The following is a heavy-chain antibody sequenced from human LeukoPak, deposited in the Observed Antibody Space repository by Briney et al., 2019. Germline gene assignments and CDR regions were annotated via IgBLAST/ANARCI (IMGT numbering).Heavy chain of an antibody. Sequence: PSETLSLTCAVHGGSLSGFYWSWIRQPPGKGLGWIGEINHSGTTNYNPSLKSRVTISVDTSKNQVSLDLASVSAADTAVYYCARASSFDKTTRWNPAYFGPWGPGSLVTVAS. CDR2: INHSGTT. V-gene: IGHV4-34*01. D-gene: IGHD1-1*01. CDR1: GGSLSGFY. J-gene: IGHJ5*02. CDR3: ARASSFDKTTRWNPAYFGP.